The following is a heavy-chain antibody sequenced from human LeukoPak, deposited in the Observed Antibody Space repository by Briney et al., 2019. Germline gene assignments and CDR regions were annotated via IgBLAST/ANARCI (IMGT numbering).Heavy chain of an antibody. CDR2: INPSGGST. V-gene: IGHV1-46*01. Sequence: ASVKVSCKASGYTFTSYYMHWVRQAPGQGLEWMRIINPSGGSTSYAQKFQGRVTMTRDTSTSTVYMELSSLRSEDTAVYYCARNYYDSTTTYHFDYWGQGTLVTVSS. CDR3: ARNYYDSTTTYHFDY. CDR1: GYTFTSYY. J-gene: IGHJ4*02. D-gene: IGHD3-22*01.